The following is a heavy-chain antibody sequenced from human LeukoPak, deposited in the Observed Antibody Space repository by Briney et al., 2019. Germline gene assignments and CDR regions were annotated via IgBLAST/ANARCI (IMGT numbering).Heavy chain of an antibody. Sequence: GGSLRLSCAASGFSFSNFAMSWVRQAPGKGLEWVSAMSGTGYYTYYVESVKGRFTISRDNSKNTLYLHMNSLRADDTAVYYCAKMEGQRLYDYCMDVWGRGTTVTVSS. J-gene: IGHJ6*03. CDR2: MSGTGYYT. D-gene: IGHD3-3*01. V-gene: IGHV3-23*01. CDR1: GFSFSNFA. CDR3: AKMEGQRLYDYCMDV.